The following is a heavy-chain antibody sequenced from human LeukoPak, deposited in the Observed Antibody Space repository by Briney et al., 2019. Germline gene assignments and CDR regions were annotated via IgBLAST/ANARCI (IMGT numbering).Heavy chain of an antibody. CDR1: GYTLTELS. V-gene: IGHV1-24*01. CDR3: ATSSRELLRRDYYYYMDV. J-gene: IGHJ6*03. D-gene: IGHD1-26*01. Sequence: GASVKVSCKVSGYTLTELSMHWVRQAPGKGLEWMGGFDPEGGETIYAQKFQGRVTMTEDTSTDTAYMELSSLRSEDTAVYYCATSSRELLRRDYYYYMDVWGKGTTVTISS. CDR2: FDPEGGET.